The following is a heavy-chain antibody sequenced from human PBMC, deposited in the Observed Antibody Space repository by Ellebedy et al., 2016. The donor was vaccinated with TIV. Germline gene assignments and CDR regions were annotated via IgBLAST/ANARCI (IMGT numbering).Heavy chain of an antibody. D-gene: IGHD1-26*01. CDR1: GFTFSSYW. V-gene: IGHV3-7*01. Sequence: GESLKISCAASGFTFSSYWMSWVRQAPGKGLEWVANIKQDGSEKYFLDSVKGRFTISRDNAKNSVYLQMDSLRAEDTAVYYCARAVGAAEGYWGQGTLVTVSS. CDR2: IKQDGSEK. CDR3: ARAVGAAEGY. J-gene: IGHJ4*02.